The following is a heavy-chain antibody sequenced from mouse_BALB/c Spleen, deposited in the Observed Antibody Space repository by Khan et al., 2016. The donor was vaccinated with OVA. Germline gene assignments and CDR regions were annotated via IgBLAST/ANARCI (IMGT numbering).Heavy chain of an antibody. V-gene: IGHV1-4*01. CDR2: INPSNGYT. Sequence: VQLQQSGAELARPGASVKMSCKASGYTFTSYTIHWIKKRPGQGLEWIGYINPSNGYTKYNQKFKDKATLTKDKSSTTAYLQLRSLTSEASAVNNGVRDGAYHRNDGWFAYWGQGTLVTGSA. D-gene: IGHD2-14*01. CDR1: GYTFTSYT. CDR3: VRDGAYHRNDGWFAY. J-gene: IGHJ3*01.